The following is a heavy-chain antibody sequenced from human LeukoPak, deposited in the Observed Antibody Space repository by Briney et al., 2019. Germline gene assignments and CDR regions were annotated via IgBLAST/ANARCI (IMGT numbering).Heavy chain of an antibody. CDR2: IYPGDSDT. J-gene: IGHJ4*02. D-gene: IGHD6-6*01. CDR1: GYSFTNSW. V-gene: IGHV5-51*01. CDR3: ARLVTSSSSSYFDY. Sequence: GESLKISCKGSGYSFTNSWIGWVRQMPGKDLEWMAIIYPGDSDTRYSPSFQGQVTLSADKSISAAYLQWSSLKASDTAMHYCARLVTSSSSSYFDYWGQGTLVTVSS.